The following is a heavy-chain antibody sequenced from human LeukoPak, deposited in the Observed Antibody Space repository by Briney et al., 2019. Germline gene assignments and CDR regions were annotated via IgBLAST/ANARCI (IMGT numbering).Heavy chain of an antibody. D-gene: IGHD3-16*02. CDR1: GFTFSNAW. CDR3: AKEGRGVIGFFDY. CDR2: ISGSGDYT. V-gene: IGHV3-23*01. Sequence: PGGSLRLSCAASGFTFSNAWMSWVRQAPGKGLEWVSAISGSGDYTYYADSVKGRFTISRDNSKNTLYLQMNSLRAEDTAVYYCAKEGRGVIGFFDYWGQGTLVAVSS. J-gene: IGHJ4*02.